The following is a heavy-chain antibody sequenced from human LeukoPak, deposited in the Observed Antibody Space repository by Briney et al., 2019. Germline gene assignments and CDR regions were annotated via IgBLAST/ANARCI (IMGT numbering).Heavy chain of an antibody. D-gene: IGHD3-22*01. CDR1: GFTFGSYG. V-gene: IGHV3-30*18. J-gene: IGHJ5*02. Sequence: GRSLRLSCAASGFTFGSYGMPWVRQAPGKGLEWVAVISYDGSNKYYADSVRGRFTISRDNSKNTLYLQMNSLRAEDTAVYYCAKDLAAYYYDSSGYYYGMDWFDPWGQGTLVTVSS. CDR3: AKDLAAYYYDSSGYYYGMDWFDP. CDR2: ISYDGSNK.